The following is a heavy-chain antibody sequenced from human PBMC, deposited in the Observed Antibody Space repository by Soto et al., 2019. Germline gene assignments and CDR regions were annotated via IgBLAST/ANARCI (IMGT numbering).Heavy chain of an antibody. J-gene: IGHJ4*02. V-gene: IGHV1-69*01. CDR1: GGTLSSYA. CDR3: AREGRRRDFDY. D-gene: IGHD1-26*01. CDR2: IIPIFGTA. Sequence: QVQLVQSGAEVKKPGSSVKVSCKASGGTLSSYAISWVRQAPGQGLEWMGEIIPIFGTANYAQKFQGRVTITSDESTSTAYMELSSLISEDTAVYYCAREGRRRDFDYWGQGTLVTVSS.